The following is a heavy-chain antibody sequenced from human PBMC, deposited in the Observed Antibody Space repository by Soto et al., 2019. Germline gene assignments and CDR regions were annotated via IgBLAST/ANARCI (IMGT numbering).Heavy chain of an antibody. D-gene: IGHD3-3*01. Sequence: PSETLSLTCTVSGGSISSYYWSWIRQPPGKGLEWIGYIYYSGSTNYNPSLKSRVTISVDTSKNQFSLKLSSVTAADTAVYYCARGGLFLEWPYYYYGMDVWGQGTTVTVSS. CDR1: GGSISSYY. V-gene: IGHV4-59*01. CDR2: IYYSGST. CDR3: ARGGLFLEWPYYYYGMDV. J-gene: IGHJ6*02.